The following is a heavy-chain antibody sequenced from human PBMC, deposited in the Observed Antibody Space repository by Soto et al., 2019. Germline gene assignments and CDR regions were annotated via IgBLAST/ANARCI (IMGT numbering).Heavy chain of an antibody. Sequence: QVQLVQSGAEVKKPGASVKVSCKASGYTFTGYDINWVRQATGQGLEWLGWMNPSSGNTGYAQKFQGRVTMTRNTSITTAYMELRSLRSEDTAVYYCARALYDYGGKRPFDYWGQGALVTVSS. CDR1: GYTFTGYD. V-gene: IGHV1-8*01. J-gene: IGHJ4*02. CDR2: MNPSSGNT. D-gene: IGHD4-17*01. CDR3: ARALYDYGGKRPFDY.